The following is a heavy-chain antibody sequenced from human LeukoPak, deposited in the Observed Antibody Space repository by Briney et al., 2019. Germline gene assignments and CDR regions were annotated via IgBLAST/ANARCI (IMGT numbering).Heavy chain of an antibody. D-gene: IGHD2-15*01. CDR3: ARAFPMPGGSLAATRSYYYYYMDV. CDR2: IYTSGST. CDR1: GGSISSGSYY. J-gene: IGHJ6*03. Sequence: PSETLSLTCTVSGGSISSGSYYWSWIRQPAGKGLEWIGRIYTSGSTNYNPSLKSRVTISVDTSKNQFSLKLSSVTAADTAVYYCARAFPMPGGSLAATRSYYYYYMDVWGKGTTVTISS. V-gene: IGHV4-61*02.